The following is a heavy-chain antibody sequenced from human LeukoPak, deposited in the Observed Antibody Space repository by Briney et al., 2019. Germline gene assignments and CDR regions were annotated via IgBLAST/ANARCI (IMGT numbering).Heavy chain of an antibody. CDR2: ISTRSTYI. CDR3: AKSTRAVMAMMDV. J-gene: IGHJ6*04. D-gene: IGHD3-16*01. CDR1: GVTFSNYS. V-gene: IGHV3-21*01. Sequence: PGGSLRLSCAASGVTFSNYSMNWVRQAPGKGLEWVSSISTRSTYIYYADSAKGRFTISRDNAKNSLFLQMNSLRAEDTAVYFCAKSTRAVMAMMDVWGKGTTVTVSS.